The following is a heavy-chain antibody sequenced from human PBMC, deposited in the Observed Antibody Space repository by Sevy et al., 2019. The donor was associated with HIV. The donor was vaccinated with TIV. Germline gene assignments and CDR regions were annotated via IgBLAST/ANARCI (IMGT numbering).Heavy chain of an antibody. V-gene: IGHV4-39*01. CDR2: IYYSGST. J-gene: IGHJ2*01. CDR1: GGSISSSSYY. CDR3: ARHAVYSSSWFGLYWYFDL. Sequence: SETLSLTCTVSGGSISSSSYYWGWIRQPPGKGLEWNGSIYYSGSTYYNPSLKSRVTISVDTSKNQFSLKLSSVTAADTAVYYCARHAVYSSSWFGLYWYFDLWGRGTLVTVSS. D-gene: IGHD6-13*01.